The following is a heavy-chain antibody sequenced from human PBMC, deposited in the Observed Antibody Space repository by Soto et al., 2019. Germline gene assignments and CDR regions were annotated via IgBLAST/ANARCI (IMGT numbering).Heavy chain of an antibody. CDR1: GTSISSYC. D-gene: IGHD2-8*01. J-gene: IGHJ4*02. CDR2: IHYSGTT. Sequence: VQLQESGPGLVKPSETLSLTCTVSGTSISSYCWSWIRQPPWKGLEWIANIHYSGTTNYNPYLARRVTLSVDTSKNQSALKMTSVTAVDRAMYFWASYNSYAIDYWGRGTLVTVSS. CDR3: ASYNSYAIDY. V-gene: IGHV4-59*01.